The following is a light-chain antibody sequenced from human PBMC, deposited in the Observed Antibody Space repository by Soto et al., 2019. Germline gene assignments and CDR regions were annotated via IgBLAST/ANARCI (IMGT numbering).Light chain of an antibody. CDR1: QDISNY. J-gene: IGKJ5*01. Sequence: IQMTQSPSSLSASVGDRVTIICPASQDISNYLNWYQKPPGKAPQLLIYDASNLETGVPSSISGGASAKDFPTTIRRLHPDVVASYYCQHYDNPFTFGQGTRLEIK. CDR3: QHYDNPFT. CDR2: DAS. V-gene: IGKV1-33*01.